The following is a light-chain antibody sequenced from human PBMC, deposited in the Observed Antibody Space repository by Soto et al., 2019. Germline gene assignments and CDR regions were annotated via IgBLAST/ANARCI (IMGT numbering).Light chain of an antibody. Sequence: DIQVTQSPSSLSASVGDRVTITCQARQDTTNYLNWYQQKPGKAPKLLISDASNLETGVPSRFRGGGSGTHFTLTISSLQPEDIATYYCQHYDTLPMYTFGQGTKVEIK. CDR3: QHYDTLPMYT. V-gene: IGKV1-33*01. J-gene: IGKJ2*01. CDR1: QDTTNY. CDR2: DAS.